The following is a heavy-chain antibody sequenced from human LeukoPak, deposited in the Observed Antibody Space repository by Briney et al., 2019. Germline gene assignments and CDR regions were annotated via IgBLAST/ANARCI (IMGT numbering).Heavy chain of an antibody. CDR1: GYTFTDYY. CDR3: ATDLSHSSGYHNNWFDP. CDR2: VDPEDGET. D-gene: IGHD3-22*01. V-gene: IGHV1-69-2*01. J-gene: IGHJ5*02. Sequence: ASVKISCKGSGYTFTDYYMHWVQQAPGKGLEWMGLVDPEDGETIYAERFQGRVTITADTSTDTAYMELSSLRSEDTAVYYCATDLSHSSGYHNNWFDPWGQGTLVTVSS.